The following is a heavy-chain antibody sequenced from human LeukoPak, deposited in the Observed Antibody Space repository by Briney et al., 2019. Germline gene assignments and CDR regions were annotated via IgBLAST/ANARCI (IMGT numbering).Heavy chain of an antibody. V-gene: IGHV1-69*13. CDR1: GGTFSSYA. CDR3: ASSGYSYGRAYFDY. CDR2: IIPIFGTA. Sequence: ASVKVSCKASGGTFSSYAISWVRQAPGQGLEWMGGIIPIFGTANYAQKFQGRVTITADESTSTAYMELSSLRSEDTAVYYCASSGYSYGRAYFDYWGQGTLVTVSS. D-gene: IGHD5-18*01. J-gene: IGHJ4*02.